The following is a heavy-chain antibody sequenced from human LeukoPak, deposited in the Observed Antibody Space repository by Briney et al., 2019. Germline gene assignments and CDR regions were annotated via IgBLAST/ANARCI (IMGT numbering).Heavy chain of an antibody. D-gene: IGHD6-19*01. CDR1: GYSFTNYW. J-gene: IGHJ3*02. Sequence: GESLKISCKGSGYSFTNYWIGWVRQLPGKGLEWMGIIYPGDSDTRYSPSFQGQVTISADKSISTAYLQWSSLKASDTAMYYCARHRRSSGWYDAFDIWGQGTMVTASS. V-gene: IGHV5-51*01. CDR2: IYPGDSDT. CDR3: ARHRRSSGWYDAFDI.